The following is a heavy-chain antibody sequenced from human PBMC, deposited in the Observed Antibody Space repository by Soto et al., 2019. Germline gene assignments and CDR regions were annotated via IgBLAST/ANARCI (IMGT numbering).Heavy chain of an antibody. Sequence: SETLSLTCAVYGGSFSGNFWSWIRQPPGKGLEWIGEVNHSGSTNYIPSHKSRVTISVDMSKNQSSLKLSSVTAADTGVYYCARGRGSDGIYHYYNAMDVWGQGTTVTVSS. V-gene: IGHV4-34*01. J-gene: IGHJ6*02. CDR1: GGSFSGNF. D-gene: IGHD6-19*01. CDR2: VNHSGST. CDR3: ARGRGSDGIYHYYNAMDV.